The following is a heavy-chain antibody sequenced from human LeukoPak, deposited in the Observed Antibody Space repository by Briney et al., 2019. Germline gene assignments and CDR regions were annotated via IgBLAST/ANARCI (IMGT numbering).Heavy chain of an antibody. CDR1: GGSISSYY. CDR3: ARAPRYCGGDCHGLLFDY. Sequence: SETLSLTCTVSGGSISSYYWSWIRQTPGKGLEWIGYIYYSGSTNYNPSLKSRVTISVDTSKNQFSLKLSSVTAADTAVYYCARAPRYCGGDCHGLLFDYWGQGTLVTVSS. J-gene: IGHJ4*02. D-gene: IGHD2-21*02. V-gene: IGHV4-59*01. CDR2: IYYSGST.